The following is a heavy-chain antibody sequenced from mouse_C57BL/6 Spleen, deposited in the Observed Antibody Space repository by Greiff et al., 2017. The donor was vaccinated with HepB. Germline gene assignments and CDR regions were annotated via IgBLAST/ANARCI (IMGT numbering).Heavy chain of an antibody. D-gene: IGHD1-1*01. CDR1: GYSITSCYY. Sequence: EVKLMESGPGLVKPSQSLSLTCSVTGYSITSCYYWNWIRQFPGNQLEWMGYISYDGSNNYNPSLKNRISITRDTSKNQFFLKLNSMTTEDTATYYCARDYYGSSDGAYWGQGTLVTVSA. CDR2: ISYDGSN. J-gene: IGHJ3*01. V-gene: IGHV3-6*01. CDR3: ARDYYGSSDGAY.